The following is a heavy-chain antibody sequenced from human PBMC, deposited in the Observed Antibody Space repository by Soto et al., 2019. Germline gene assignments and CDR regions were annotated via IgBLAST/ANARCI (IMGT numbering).Heavy chain of an antibody. D-gene: IGHD2-2*01. CDR3: TGCVSSSCYPPWGLRHFDS. J-gene: IGHJ4*02. V-gene: IGHV4-38-2*01. CDR1: GYSISSGFY. CDR2: VYQTGTT. Sequence: NPSETLSLTCVVSGYSISSGFYWGWIRQSPRKGLEWIGSVYQTGTTNYNPSLKSRVAISLDTSKSDFSLRLTSVTAADTAVYFCTGCVSSSCYPPWGLRHFDSWGQGTLVTVSS.